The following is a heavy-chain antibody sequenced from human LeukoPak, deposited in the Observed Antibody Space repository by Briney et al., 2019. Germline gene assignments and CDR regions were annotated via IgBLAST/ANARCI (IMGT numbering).Heavy chain of an antibody. Sequence: PGGSLRLSCAASGFTFSSYAMHWVRQAPGKGLEWVAVISYDGSNKYYADSVKGRFTISRDNSKNTLYLQMNSLRAEDTAVYYCARLVAVDSGFDYWGQGTLVTVSS. CDR2: ISYDGSNK. V-gene: IGHV3-30-3*01. D-gene: IGHD6-19*01. CDR3: ARLVAVDSGFDY. CDR1: GFTFSSYA. J-gene: IGHJ4*02.